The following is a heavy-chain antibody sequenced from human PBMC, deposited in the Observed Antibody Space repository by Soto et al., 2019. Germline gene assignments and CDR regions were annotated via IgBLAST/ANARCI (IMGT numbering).Heavy chain of an antibody. CDR3: ARVENCSGGSCYSGFFDY. D-gene: IGHD2-15*01. V-gene: IGHV1-2*02. CDR1: GYTFTDYY. J-gene: IGHJ4*02. Sequence: ASVKVSCKASGYTFTDYYMHWVRQAPGQGLEWMGWINPNNGDTNFAQKFQGRVTMTRDTSISTAYMDLSRLRSDDTAVYYCARVENCSGGSCYSGFFDYWGQGTLVTVSS. CDR2: INPNNGDT.